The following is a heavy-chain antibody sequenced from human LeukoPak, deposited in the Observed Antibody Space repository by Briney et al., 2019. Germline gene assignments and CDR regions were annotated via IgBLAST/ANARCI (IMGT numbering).Heavy chain of an antibody. V-gene: IGHV3-30*18. CDR1: GFTSSSYG. CDR3: AKDCSGGSCYDY. J-gene: IGHJ4*02. Sequence: GGSLRLSCAASGFTSSSYGMHWVRQAPGKGLEWVAVISYDGSNKYYADSVKGRFTISRDNSKNTLYLQMNSLRAEDTAVYYCAKDCSGGSCYDYWGQGTLVTVSS. D-gene: IGHD2-15*01. CDR2: ISYDGSNK.